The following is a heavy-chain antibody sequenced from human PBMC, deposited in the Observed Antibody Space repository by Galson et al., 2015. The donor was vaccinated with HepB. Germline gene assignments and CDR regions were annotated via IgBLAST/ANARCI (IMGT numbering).Heavy chain of an antibody. CDR1: TFIFSTYS. V-gene: IGHV3-48*04. D-gene: IGHD5-12*01. CDR2: ISSSSTTI. Sequence: SLRLSCAASTFIFSTYSMNWVRQAPGKGLEWVSYISSSSTTIYYADSVKGRFTIARDNAKNSLYLQMNSLRAEDTAVYYCVLLRGYDLKPLDYLGQGTLVTVSS. CDR3: VLLRGYDLKPLDY. J-gene: IGHJ4*02.